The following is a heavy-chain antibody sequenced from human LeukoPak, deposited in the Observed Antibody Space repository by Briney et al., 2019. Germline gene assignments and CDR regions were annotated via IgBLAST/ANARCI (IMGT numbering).Heavy chain of an antibody. CDR3: ARGRFTYYDFWSGPRPGYYYYYGMDV. D-gene: IGHD3-3*01. V-gene: IGHV4-34*01. CDR1: GGPFSGYY. Sequence: SETLSLTCAVYGGPFSGYYWSWIRQPPGKGLEWVGEINHSGSTNYNPSLKSRVTISVDTSKNQFSLKLSSVTAADTAVYYCARGRFTYYDFWSGPRPGYYYYYGMDVWGQGTTVTVSS. J-gene: IGHJ6*02. CDR2: INHSGST.